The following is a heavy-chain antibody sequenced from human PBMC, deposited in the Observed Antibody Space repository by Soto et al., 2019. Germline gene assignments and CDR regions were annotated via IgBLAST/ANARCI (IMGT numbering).Heavy chain of an antibody. J-gene: IGHJ5*02. D-gene: IGHD1-26*01. CDR2: ISSGSDFI. V-gene: IGHV3-21*01. Sequence: EVQVVESGGGLVKPGGSLRLSCNFSFSMYSMDWVRQAPGKGLGWVASISSGSDFIKYADSVKGRFTISRDNAKNSVCLQMDSLRVEDTAMYYCTRYQGGSYDSWFDPWGRGTLGTVSS. CDR3: TRYQGGSYDSWFDP. CDR1: SFSMYS.